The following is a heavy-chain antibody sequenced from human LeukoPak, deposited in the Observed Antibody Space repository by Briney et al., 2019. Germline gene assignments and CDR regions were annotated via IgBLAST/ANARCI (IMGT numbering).Heavy chain of an antibody. D-gene: IGHD1-1*01. CDR3: ARAVQLERPPPLIGYYYMDV. CDR2: INYSGST. CDR1: GDSISSSGCF. Sequence: PSETLSLTCSVSGDSISSSGCFWGWIRQSPGKGLEWIASINYSGSTNYNPSLKSRVTISVDMSKNQFSLKLRSVTAADTAVYYCARAVQLERPPPLIGYYYMDVWGKGTTVTVSS. V-gene: IGHV4-39*07. J-gene: IGHJ6*03.